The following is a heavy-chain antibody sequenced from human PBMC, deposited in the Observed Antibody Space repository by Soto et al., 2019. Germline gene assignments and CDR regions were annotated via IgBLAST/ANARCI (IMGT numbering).Heavy chain of an antibody. CDR1: GGSISGYY. V-gene: IGHV4-59*08. Sequence: QVQLQESGPGLVKVSETLSLTCSVSGGSISGYYWSWIRQPPGKGLEWIGYIYYSGSTDYNPSLKSRVSMSVDTSNNKPSLKLTSVTAADTAVYYCARRRGNWYFDLWGRGTLVTVSS. J-gene: IGHJ2*01. CDR2: IYYSGST. D-gene: IGHD3-10*01. CDR3: ARRRGNWYFDL.